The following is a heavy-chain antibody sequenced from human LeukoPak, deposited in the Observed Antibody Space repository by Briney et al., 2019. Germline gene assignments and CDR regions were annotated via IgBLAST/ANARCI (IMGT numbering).Heavy chain of an antibody. D-gene: IGHD3-22*01. V-gene: IGHV1-18*01. CDR3: AREGSLYDSGNYYLSWFDP. J-gene: IGHJ5*02. CDR1: GYTFNSYG. Sequence: ASVNVSFKTSGYTFNSYGIAWVRQAPGQGLEWMGWISAYNGNTNYAQNLQDRVNMTKDTSTTTAYMELGSLRSEDTAVYYCAREGSLYDSGNYYLSWFDPWGQGTLVTVSP. CDR2: ISAYNGNT.